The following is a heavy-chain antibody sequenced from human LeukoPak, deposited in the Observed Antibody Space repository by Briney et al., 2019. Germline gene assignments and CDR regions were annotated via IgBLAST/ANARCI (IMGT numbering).Heavy chain of an antibody. CDR2: IKRKTDGGTT. CDR3: TTDPDNSGYDY. CDR1: GFTVSAAW. J-gene: IGHJ4*02. D-gene: IGHD3-22*01. Sequence: PGGSLRLSCTASGFTVSAAWMTWVRQAPGKGLGWVGRIKRKTDGGTTDYAVPVKGRFTISRDDSKNTLYLQMNSLKTEDTAVYYCTTDPDNSGYDYWGQGTLVTVSS. V-gene: IGHV3-15*01.